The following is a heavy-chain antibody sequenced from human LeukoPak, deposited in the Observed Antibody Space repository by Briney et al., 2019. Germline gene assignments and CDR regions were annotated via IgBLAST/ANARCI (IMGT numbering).Heavy chain of an antibody. J-gene: IGHJ4*02. CDR2: ISTKGDST. Sequence: GGSLRLSCAGSGFTFSNYAMSWVRQAPGKGLEWVSGISTKGDSTYYADSVKGRFTISRDNSKNTVFLQMNSLRAEDTAVYYCAKDWFGELTPIDYWGQGTLVTVSS. D-gene: IGHD3-10*01. V-gene: IGHV3-23*01. CDR3: AKDWFGELTPIDY. CDR1: GFTFSNYA.